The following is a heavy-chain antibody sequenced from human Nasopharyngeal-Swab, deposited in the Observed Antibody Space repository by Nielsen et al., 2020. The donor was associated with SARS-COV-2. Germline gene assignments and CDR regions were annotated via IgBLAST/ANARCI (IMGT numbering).Heavy chain of an antibody. Sequence: WVRQAPGQGLEWMGWMNPNSGNTGYAQKFQGRVTMTRNTSISTAYMELSSLRSEDTAVYYCARLNYYGSGSYFSLDYWGQGTLVTVSS. J-gene: IGHJ4*02. D-gene: IGHD3-10*01. V-gene: IGHV1-8*01. CDR2: MNPNSGNT. CDR3: ARLNYYGSGSYFSLDY.